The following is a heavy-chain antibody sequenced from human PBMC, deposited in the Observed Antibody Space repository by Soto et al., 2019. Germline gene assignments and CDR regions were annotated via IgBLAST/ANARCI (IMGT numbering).Heavy chain of an antibody. CDR3: ARGYSTSFSRFDP. D-gene: IGHD6-6*01. CDR1: GVTFSSYA. Sequence: TSVKVSCKASGVTFSSYAIPWVRQAPVKGRVWVAFISYDGSNKYYADSVKGRFTISRDNSKNTLYLQMNSLRAEDTAVYYCARGYSTSFSRFDPWGQGTLVNVSS. J-gene: IGHJ5*02. CDR2: ISYDGSNK. V-gene: IGHV3-30-3*01.